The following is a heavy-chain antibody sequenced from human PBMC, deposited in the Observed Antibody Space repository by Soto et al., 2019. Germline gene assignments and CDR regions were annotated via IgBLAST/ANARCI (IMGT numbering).Heavy chain of an antibody. Sequence: SETLSLTCAVSGGSISSSNWWSWVRQTPGKGLEWIGEIYHSGSTTYNPSLKSRVTISVDKSKNQFSLKLSSVTAADMAVYYCASLPAYYDILAGYSPPGYFDYWGQGTLVTGS. CDR2: IYHSGST. V-gene: IGHV4-4*02. CDR1: GGSISSSNW. J-gene: IGHJ4*02. D-gene: IGHD3-9*01. CDR3: ASLPAYYDILAGYSPPGYFDY.